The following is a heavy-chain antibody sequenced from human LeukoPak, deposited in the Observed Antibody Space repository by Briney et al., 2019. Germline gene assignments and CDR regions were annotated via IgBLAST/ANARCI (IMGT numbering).Heavy chain of an antibody. CDR2: MNPNSGNT. J-gene: IGHJ4*02. CDR1: GYTFTRYD. V-gene: IGHV1-8*01. CDR3: ARVRYLTGLPLGY. D-gene: IGHD3-9*01. Sequence: ASVKVSCKASGYTFTRYDINWVRQATGQGLEWMGWMNPNSGNTGYAQKFQGRVTMTRNTSISTAYMELSSLRSEDTAVYYCARVRYLTGLPLGYWGQETLVTVSS.